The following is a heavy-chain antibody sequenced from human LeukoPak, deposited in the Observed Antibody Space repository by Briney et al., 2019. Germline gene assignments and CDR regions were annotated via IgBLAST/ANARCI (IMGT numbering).Heavy chain of an antibody. CDR3: ARVGITIFGVVTNFDY. D-gene: IGHD3-3*01. V-gene: IGHV1-2*02. CDR2: INPNSGGT. J-gene: IGHJ4*02. Sequence: VASVKVSCKVSGYTFTGYYMHWVRQAPGQRLEWMGWINPNSGGTNYAQKFQGRVTMTRNTSISTAYMELRSLRSDDTAVYYCARVGITIFGVVTNFDYWGQGTLVTVSS. CDR1: GYTFTGYY.